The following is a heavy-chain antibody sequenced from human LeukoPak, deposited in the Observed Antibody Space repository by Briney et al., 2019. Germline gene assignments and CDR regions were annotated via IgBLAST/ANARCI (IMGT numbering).Heavy chain of an antibody. Sequence: SGGSLRLSCAASGFTFSSYWMTWVRQAPWKGLEWVANIKQDGSEKHYVDSVKGRFTISRDNAENSLYLQMNGLRAEDTAVYYCAIGGGAAENWGQGTLVTVSS. J-gene: IGHJ4*02. CDR3: AIGGGAAEN. CDR2: IKQDGSEK. D-gene: IGHD1-26*01. V-gene: IGHV3-7*01. CDR1: GFTFSSYW.